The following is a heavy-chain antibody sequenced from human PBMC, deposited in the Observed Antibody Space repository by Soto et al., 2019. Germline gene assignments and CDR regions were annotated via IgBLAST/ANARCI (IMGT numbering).Heavy chain of an antibody. D-gene: IGHD3-9*01. CDR2: IYQSGST. J-gene: IGHJ4*02. Sequence: SETLSLTCAVSGDSISSGGYSWTWIRQPPGKGLEWIGHIYQSGSTLYNPSLESRVTISVDKSKNQFSLELSSVTAADTAVYYCARGAGYDILTGTPIDYWGQGTLVTVSS. V-gene: IGHV4-30-2*01. CDR1: GDSISSGGYS. CDR3: ARGAGYDILTGTPIDY.